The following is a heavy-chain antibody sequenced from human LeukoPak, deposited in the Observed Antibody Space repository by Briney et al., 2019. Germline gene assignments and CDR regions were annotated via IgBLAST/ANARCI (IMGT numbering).Heavy chain of an antibody. V-gene: IGHV4-34*01. J-gene: IGHJ3*02. D-gene: IGHD1-26*01. Sequence: PSETLSLTCAVYGGSFSGYYWSWIRQPPGKGLEWIGEINHSGSTNYNPSLKSRVTISVDTSKNQFSLKLSSVTAADTAVYYCARIPDIVGATSNAFDIWGPGTMVTVSS. CDR2: INHSGST. CDR3: ARIPDIVGATSNAFDI. CDR1: GGSFSGYY.